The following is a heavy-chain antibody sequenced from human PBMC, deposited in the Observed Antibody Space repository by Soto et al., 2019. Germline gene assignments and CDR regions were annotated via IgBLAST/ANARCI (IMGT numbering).Heavy chain of an antibody. J-gene: IGHJ4*02. CDR3: AKDLLNYYDSSGHNY. CDR1: GFTFSSYA. D-gene: IGHD3-22*01. Sequence: GGSLRLSCAASGFTFSSYAMSWVRQAPGKGLEWVSAIRGSGGSTYYADSVKGRFTISRDNSKNTLYMQMNSLRAEDTAVYYCAKDLLNYYDSSGHNYWGQGTLVTVSS. V-gene: IGHV3-23*01. CDR2: IRGSGGST.